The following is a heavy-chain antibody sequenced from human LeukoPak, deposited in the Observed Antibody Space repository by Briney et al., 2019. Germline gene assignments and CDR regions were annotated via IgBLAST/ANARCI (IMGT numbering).Heavy chain of an antibody. J-gene: IGHJ5*02. CDR1: GYTFTGYY. Sequence: ASVKVSCKASGYTFTGYYMHWVRQAPGQGLEWMGWINPNSGGTNYAQKFQGRVTMTRDTSISSAYMKLSRLRSDDTAVYYCARDGYGRYYDSSGYLGWFDPWGQGTLVTVSS. D-gene: IGHD3-22*01. CDR3: ARDGYGRYYDSSGYLGWFDP. CDR2: INPNSGGT. V-gene: IGHV1-2*02.